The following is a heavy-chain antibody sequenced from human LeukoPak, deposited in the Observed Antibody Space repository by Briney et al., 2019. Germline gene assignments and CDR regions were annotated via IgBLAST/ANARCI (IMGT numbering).Heavy chain of an antibody. CDR2: IYTSGST. CDR3: ASGLASKNWFDP. Sequence: SETLSLTCTVSGGSISSSSYYWGWIRQPAGKGLEWIGRIYTSGSTNYNPSLKSRVTMSVDTSKNQFSLKLSSVTAADTAVYYCASGLASKNWFDPWGQGTLVTVSS. V-gene: IGHV4-61*02. J-gene: IGHJ5*02. D-gene: IGHD1-26*01. CDR1: GGSISSSSYY.